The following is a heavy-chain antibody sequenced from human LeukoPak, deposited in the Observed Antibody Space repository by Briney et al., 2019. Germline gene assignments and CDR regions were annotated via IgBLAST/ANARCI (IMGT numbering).Heavy chain of an antibody. CDR3: ARDRSVMLTAISRKPNYYMDV. Sequence: GGSLRLSCAASGFTFSSYSMNWVRQAPGKGLEWVSSISSSSDYIYYADSVKGRFTISRDNAKNSLYLQMNSLRAEDTAVYFCARDRSVMLTAISRKPNYYMDVWGKGTTVTVSS. V-gene: IGHV3-21*01. D-gene: IGHD2-21*02. CDR1: GFTFSSYS. CDR2: ISSSSDYI. J-gene: IGHJ6*03.